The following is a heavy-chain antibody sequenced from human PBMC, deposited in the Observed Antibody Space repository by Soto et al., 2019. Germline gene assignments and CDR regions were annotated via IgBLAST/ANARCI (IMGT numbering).Heavy chain of an antibody. V-gene: IGHV4-59*08. CDR1: GGSISSYY. CDR3: ARLKSTSCPTCLMDV. CDR2: IYYSGST. Sequence: PSXTLSLTCTVSGGSISSYYCSWILQPPGKGLEWIGYIYYSGSTNYNPSLKSRVTISVDTSKNQFSLKLSSVTAEDTAVYYCARLKSTSCPTCLMDVWGKGTTVTVSS. D-gene: IGHD2-2*01. J-gene: IGHJ6*03.